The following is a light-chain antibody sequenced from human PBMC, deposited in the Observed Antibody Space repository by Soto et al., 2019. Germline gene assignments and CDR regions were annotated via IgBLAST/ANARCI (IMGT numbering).Light chain of an antibody. Sequence: EIMLSQSPATLSLSPGERATLSCRASQSVSSSYLAWYQQKPGQAPRLLIYGASSRATGIPDRFSGSGSGTDFTLTISRLEPEDFAVYYCQQYGSSTWTFGQGTKVDIK. CDR2: GAS. CDR1: QSVSSSY. CDR3: QQYGSSTWT. V-gene: IGKV3-20*01. J-gene: IGKJ1*01.